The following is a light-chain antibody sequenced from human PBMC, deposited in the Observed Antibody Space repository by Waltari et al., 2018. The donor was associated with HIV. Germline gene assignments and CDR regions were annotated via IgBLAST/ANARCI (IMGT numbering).Light chain of an antibody. V-gene: IGLV2-14*01. Sequence: QSALTQPASVSGPPGQSTTIPCTVPTRDIGGYIYVSWYQQHPGKAPKLMIYEASKRPSGVSDRFSGSKSGNTASLTISGLQAEDEADYYCVSYTSSSTLILGGGTKVTVL. CDR3: VSYTSSSTLI. CDR1: TRDIGGYIY. CDR2: EAS. J-gene: IGLJ2*01.